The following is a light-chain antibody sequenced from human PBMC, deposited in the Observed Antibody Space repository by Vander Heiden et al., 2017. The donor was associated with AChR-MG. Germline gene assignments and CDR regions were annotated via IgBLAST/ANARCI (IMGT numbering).Light chain of an antibody. V-gene: IGKV1-39*01. CDR3: QQRDSTTLT. CDR2: AAS. J-gene: IGKJ4*01. CDR1: QSISSY. Sequence: DIQMTQSPSSLSASVGDRVTITCRASQSISSYLNWYQQTPGKAPKLLIYAASRLQSGVPSRFSGSGSGTDFTLTIIRLQPEDFATYYCQQRDSTTLTFGGRTKVEIK.